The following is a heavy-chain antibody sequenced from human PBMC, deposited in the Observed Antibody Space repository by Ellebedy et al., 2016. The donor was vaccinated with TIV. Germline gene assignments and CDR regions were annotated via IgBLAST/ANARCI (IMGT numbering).Heavy chain of an antibody. V-gene: IGHV3-33*01. J-gene: IGHJ4*02. Sequence: GESLKISCAASGFIFSSYGMHWVRQAPGKGLEWVAVIWYDGTNKYYADSVKGRFTISRDNSKNTLYLQMNSLRAEDTAVYYCARGMLMNGDYYFDYWGQGTLVTVSS. D-gene: IGHD1-1*01. CDR3: ARGMLMNGDYYFDY. CDR2: IWYDGTNK. CDR1: GFIFSSYG.